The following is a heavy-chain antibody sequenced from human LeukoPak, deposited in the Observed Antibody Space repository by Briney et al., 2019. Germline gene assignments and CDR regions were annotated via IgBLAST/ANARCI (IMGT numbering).Heavy chain of an antibody. J-gene: IGHJ4*02. CDR2: IYYSGST. CDR1: VGSITNNY. V-gene: IGHV4-59*08. D-gene: IGHD5-24*01. Sequence: SETLSLTCTVSVGSITNNYWSWIRQPPGKGLEWIGYIYYSGSTNYNPSLKSRVTISIDTSKNQFSLKLSSVTAADTAVYYCARGDGYNRYWGQGTLVTVSS. CDR3: ARGDGYNRY.